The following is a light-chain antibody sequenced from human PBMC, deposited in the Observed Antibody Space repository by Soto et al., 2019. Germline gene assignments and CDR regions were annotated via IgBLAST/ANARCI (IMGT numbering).Light chain of an antibody. CDR2: GAS. CDR3: QQYNNWAGT. CDR1: QSVSSSY. Sequence: EIVLTQSPATLSLSPGERATLSCRASQSVSSSYLAWYQQKPGQAPRLLVYGASTRATGIPARFSGSGSGTEFTLTISSLQSEDFAVYYCQQYNNWAGTFGQGTKVDI. J-gene: IGKJ1*01. V-gene: IGKV3-15*01.